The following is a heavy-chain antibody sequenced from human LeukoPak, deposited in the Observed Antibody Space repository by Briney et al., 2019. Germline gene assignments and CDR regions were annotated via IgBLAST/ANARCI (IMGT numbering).Heavy chain of an antibody. Sequence: GGSLRLSCAASGFTFSSYEMNWVRQAPGKGLEWVSYISSSGSTIYYADSVKGRFTISRDNAKNSLYLQMNGLRAEDTAVYYCAGIPVFGVVLHQEPVWGKGTTVTVSS. V-gene: IGHV3-48*03. CDR1: GFTFSSYE. D-gene: IGHD3-3*01. J-gene: IGHJ6*03. CDR3: AGIPVFGVVLHQEPV. CDR2: ISSSGSTI.